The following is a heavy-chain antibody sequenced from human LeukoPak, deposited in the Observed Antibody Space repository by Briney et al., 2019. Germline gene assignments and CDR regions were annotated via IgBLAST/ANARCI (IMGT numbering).Heavy chain of an antibody. CDR1: GGTFSSYA. CDR3: ARDSGSSYYFDY. J-gene: IGHJ4*02. Sequence: ASVKVSCKASGGTFSSYAISWVRQAPGQGLEWMGGIIPIFGTANYAQKFQGRVTITADESTSTAYMELSSLRSEDTAVYYCARDSGSSYYFDYWGQGTLVTVSS. D-gene: IGHD6-6*01. CDR2: IIPIFGTA. V-gene: IGHV1-69*01.